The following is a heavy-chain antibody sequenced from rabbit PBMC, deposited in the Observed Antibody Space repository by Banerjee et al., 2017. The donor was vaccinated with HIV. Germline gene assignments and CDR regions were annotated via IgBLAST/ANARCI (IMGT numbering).Heavy chain of an antibody. CDR1: GFSLSSGA. V-gene: IGHV1S29*01. Sequence: QEQLEESGGDLVKPEGSLTLTCTASGFSLSSGAMSWVRQAPGKGLEWIGTINTGSGNTVYATWAKGRFTISSDNTQNTVSLQMNSLTAADTATYFCARNLGDWRNLWGPGTLVTVS. CDR3: ARNLGDWRNL. CDR2: INTGSGNT. D-gene: IGHD5-1*01. J-gene: IGHJ4*01.